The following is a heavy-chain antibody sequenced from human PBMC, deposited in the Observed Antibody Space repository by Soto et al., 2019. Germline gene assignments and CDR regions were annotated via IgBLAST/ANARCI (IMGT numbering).Heavy chain of an antibody. D-gene: IGHD3-3*01. CDR3: ARSRSSVLRFLEWLSPDAFDI. V-gene: IGHV3-74*01. Sequence: ASGFTFSSYWMHWVRQAPGKGLVWVSRINSDGSSTSYADSVKGRFTISRDNAQNTLYLQMNSLRAEDTAVYYFARSRSSVLRFLEWLSPDAFDIWGQGTMVTVSS. CDR1: GFTFSSYW. J-gene: IGHJ3*02. CDR2: INSDGSST.